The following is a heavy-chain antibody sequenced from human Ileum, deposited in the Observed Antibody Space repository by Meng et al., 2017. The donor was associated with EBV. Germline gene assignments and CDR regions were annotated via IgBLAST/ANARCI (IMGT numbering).Heavy chain of an antibody. CDR2: IHHTEST. V-gene: IGHV4-4*03. Sequence: VTRQGSGHGLVKPPGTLFLSCAGSGGSIRSINWWSWVRQAPGKGLEWIGEIHHTESTNYNPSLKSRVTISVDKSKNQFSLKLSSVTAADTAVYYCARESYSDSSGYYSLDYWGQGSLVTVSS. J-gene: IGHJ4*02. D-gene: IGHD3-22*01. CDR3: ARESYSDSSGYYSLDY. CDR1: GGSIRSINW.